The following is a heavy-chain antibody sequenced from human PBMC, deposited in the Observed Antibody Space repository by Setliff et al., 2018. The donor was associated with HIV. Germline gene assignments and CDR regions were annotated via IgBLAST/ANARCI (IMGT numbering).Heavy chain of an antibody. CDR3: ARQAHPRGYYGSAGLFDY. J-gene: IGHJ4*02. CDR2: ISGSGGST. CDR1: GFTFSSYA. D-gene: IGHD3-22*01. Sequence: GGSLRLSCTASGFTFSSYAMSWVRQAPGKGLEWVSAISGSGGSTYYADSLKGRFTISRDTSKNTLHLHMNSLRAEDTAVYYCARQAHPRGYYGSAGLFDYWGQGTPVTVSS. V-gene: IGHV3-23*01.